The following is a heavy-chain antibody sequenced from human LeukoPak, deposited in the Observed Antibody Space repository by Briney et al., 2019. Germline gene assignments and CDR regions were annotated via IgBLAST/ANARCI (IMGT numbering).Heavy chain of an antibody. CDR1: GGSISSGSYY. V-gene: IGHV4-61*02. CDR3: ARAPRGDAFDI. CDR2: IYTSGST. Sequence: SETLSLTCTVSGGSISSGSYYWSWIRQPAGKGLEWIGRIYTSGSTNYNPSLKSRVTISVDTSKNQFSLKLSSVTAADTAVYYCARAPRGDAFDIWGQGTMVTVSS. J-gene: IGHJ3*02.